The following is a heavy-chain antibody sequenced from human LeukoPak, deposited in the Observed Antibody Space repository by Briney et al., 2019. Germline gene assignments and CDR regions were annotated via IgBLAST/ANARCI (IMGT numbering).Heavy chain of an antibody. CDR3: ARDLDYGGRGLDS. V-gene: IGHV3-69-1*01. J-gene: IGHJ4*02. CDR1: GFTFSSYS. Sequence: TGGSLRLCCAASGFTFSSYSMTWLRQAPGKGLEWISYISTSSTINYADSVRGRFTISRDNAKSSLSLQMNSLRAEDTAVYYCARDLDYGGRGLDSWGQGTLVIVSS. D-gene: IGHD4-23*01. CDR2: ISTSSTI.